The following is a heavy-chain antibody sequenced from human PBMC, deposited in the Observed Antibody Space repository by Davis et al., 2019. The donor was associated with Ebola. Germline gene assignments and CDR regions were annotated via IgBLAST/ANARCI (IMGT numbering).Heavy chain of an antibody. Sequence: SETLSLTCTVSGGSISSSSYYWGWIRQPPGKGLEWIGSIYYSGSTYYNPSLKSRVTISVDTSKNQFSLKLSSVTAADTAVYYCARALIVATIIGTYYFDYWGQGTLVTVSS. CDR1: GGSISSSSYY. CDR3: ARALIVATIIGTYYFDY. CDR2: IYYSGST. D-gene: IGHD5-12*01. J-gene: IGHJ4*02. V-gene: IGHV4-39*07.